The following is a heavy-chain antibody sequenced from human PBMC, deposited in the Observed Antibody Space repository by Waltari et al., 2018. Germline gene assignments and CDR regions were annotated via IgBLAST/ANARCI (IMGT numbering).Heavy chain of an antibody. D-gene: IGHD4-17*01. CDR1: GFTFSSYA. CDR2: ISSSSSTI. V-gene: IGHV3-48*01. J-gene: IGHJ3*02. CDR3: ASDPTPTVTTSDAFDI. Sequence: EVQLVESGGGVVQPGRSLRLSCAASGFTFSSYAMHWVRPAPGKGLEWVSYISSSSSTIYYADSVKGRFTISRDNAKNSLYLQMNSLRAEDTAVYYCASDPTPTVTTSDAFDIWGQGTMVTVSS.